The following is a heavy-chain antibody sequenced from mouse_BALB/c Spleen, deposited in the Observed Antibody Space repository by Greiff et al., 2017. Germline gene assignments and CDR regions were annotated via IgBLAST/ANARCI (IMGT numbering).Heavy chain of an antibody. V-gene: IGHV5-17*02. CDR3: ARGHITTVVPHWYFDV. Sequence: EVKLMESGGGLVQPGGSRKLSCAASGFTFSSFGMHWVRQAPEKGLEWVAYISSGSSTIYYADTVKGRFTITRDNPKNTLFLKMTSLRSEDTAMYYCARGHITTVVPHWYFDVWGAGTTVTVSS. D-gene: IGHD1-1*01. CDR2: ISSGSSTI. CDR1: GFTFSSFG. J-gene: IGHJ1*01.